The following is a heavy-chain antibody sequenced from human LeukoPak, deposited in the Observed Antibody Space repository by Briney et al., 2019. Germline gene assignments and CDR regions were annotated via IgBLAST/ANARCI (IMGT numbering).Heavy chain of an antibody. D-gene: IGHD5-12*01. Sequence: PGRSLRPSCTLLVVTLSDYELNWVRQAPKRGPEWVSYMNRRGDRIDHADSVKGRFTMSRDIATNSVFLQMTGLRVDDTAVYYCATRSPYTGYNNWGQGTLVSVSS. CDR1: VVTLSDYE. J-gene: IGHJ4*02. V-gene: IGHV3-48*03. CDR3: ATRSPYTGYNN. CDR2: MNRRGDRI.